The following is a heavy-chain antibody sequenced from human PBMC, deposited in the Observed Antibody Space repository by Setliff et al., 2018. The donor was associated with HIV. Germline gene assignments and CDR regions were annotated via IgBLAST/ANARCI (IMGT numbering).Heavy chain of an antibody. Sequence: PSETLSLTCAVYSGSFSGYYWSWIRQPPGKGLEWIGEINHSGSTNYNPPLKSRVTISIDTSKNQFSVKLNFVTAADTAVYYCAREQWLVTRGYFDSWGQGIMVTVSS. J-gene: IGHJ4*02. V-gene: IGHV4-34*01. CDR3: AREQWLVTRGYFDS. CDR2: INHSGST. D-gene: IGHD6-19*01. CDR1: SGSFSGYY.